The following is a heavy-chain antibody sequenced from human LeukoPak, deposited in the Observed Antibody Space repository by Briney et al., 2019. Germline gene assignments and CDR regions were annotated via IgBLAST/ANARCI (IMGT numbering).Heavy chain of an antibody. D-gene: IGHD5/OR15-5a*01. CDR2: ISGDGGTT. J-gene: IGHJ4*02. CDR3: AKDSRAGVYTIYSVCDY. CDR1: GFTFDDYA. Sequence: GGSLRLSCAASGFTFDDYAMHWVRQAPGKGLEWVSLISGDGGTTYYTDSVKGRFTISRDNSKNSLYLQMNSLRTEDTALYYCAKDSRAGVYTIYSVCDYWGQGTLVTVSS. V-gene: IGHV3-43*02.